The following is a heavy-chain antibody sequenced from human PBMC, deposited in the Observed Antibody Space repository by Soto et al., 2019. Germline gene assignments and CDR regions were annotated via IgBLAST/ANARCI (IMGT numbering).Heavy chain of an antibody. D-gene: IGHD5-12*01. CDR1: GFTFSSYA. J-gene: IGHJ3*02. CDR2: ISGSGGST. V-gene: IGHV3-23*01. CDR3: AKPNGRWLPTHAFDI. Sequence: GGSLRLSCAASGFTFSSYAMSWVRQAPGKVLEWLSAISGSGGSTYYADSVQGRFTISRDNSKNTLYQQMDSLRAEDTAVYYCAKPNGRWLPTHAFDIWGQGTMVTVSS.